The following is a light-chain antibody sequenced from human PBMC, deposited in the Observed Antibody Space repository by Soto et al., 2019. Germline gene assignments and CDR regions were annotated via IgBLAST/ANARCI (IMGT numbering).Light chain of an antibody. CDR1: SSNIGSNT. J-gene: IGLJ2*01. CDR2: RNN. CDR3: AAWDDDLNAMI. Sequence: QSVLIQPPSASGTPGQRVNIVCSGTSSNIGSNTVNWYQHFPGTAPKLLFYRNNQRPSGVPARFSVTKSGTSASLAISGLQSEDEADYYCAAWDDDLNAMIFGGGTKVTVL. V-gene: IGLV1-44*01.